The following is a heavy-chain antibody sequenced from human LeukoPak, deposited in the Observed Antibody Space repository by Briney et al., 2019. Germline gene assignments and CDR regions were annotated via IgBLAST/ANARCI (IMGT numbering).Heavy chain of an antibody. CDR3: VRGTGY. J-gene: IGHJ4*02. V-gene: IGHV3-64D*06. CDR1: GFTFSTYV. CDR2: ISSNGDNT. Sequence: GSLRLSCSVSGFTFSTYVMHWVRQAPGKGLEYVSAISSNGDNTYYADSVKGSFTISRDNSKNTLYLQMSSLRADDTAVYYCVRGTGYWGQGTLVTVSS.